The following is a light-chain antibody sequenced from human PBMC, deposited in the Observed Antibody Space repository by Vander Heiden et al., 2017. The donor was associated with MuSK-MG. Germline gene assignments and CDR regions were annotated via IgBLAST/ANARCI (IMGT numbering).Light chain of an antibody. J-gene: IGKJ3*01. CDR2: DAS. CDR3: QQRNDWPVT. Sequence: EIVLTQSPAILSLSPGERATLSCRASQNVGIFLAWYQQKPGQSPRLLISDASQRATGIPARFSGSGSGTDFTLTINTLEPEDFAVYYCQQRNDWPVTFGHGTRVDIK. V-gene: IGKV3-11*01. CDR1: QNVGIF.